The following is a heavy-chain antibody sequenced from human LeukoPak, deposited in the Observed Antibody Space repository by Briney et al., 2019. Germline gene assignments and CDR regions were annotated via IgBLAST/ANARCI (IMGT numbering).Heavy chain of an antibody. Sequence: GGSLRLSCAASGFTFSSYSMNWVRQAPGKGLEWVSSISSSSSYIYYADSVKGRFTISRDNAKNSLYLQMNSLRAEDTAVYYCAKGYSYGPQNYFDYWGQGTLVTVSS. J-gene: IGHJ4*02. CDR2: ISSSSSYI. V-gene: IGHV3-21*04. CDR3: AKGYSYGPQNYFDY. D-gene: IGHD5-18*01. CDR1: GFTFSSYS.